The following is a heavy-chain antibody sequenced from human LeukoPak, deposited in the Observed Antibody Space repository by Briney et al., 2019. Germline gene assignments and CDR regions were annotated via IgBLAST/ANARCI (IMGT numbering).Heavy chain of an antibody. V-gene: IGHV3-21*01. CDR2: ISSSSSYI. CDR3: ARGGYSYGFGFDY. J-gene: IGHJ4*02. CDR1: GSTFSSYS. D-gene: IGHD5-18*01. Sequence: PGGSLRLSCAASGSTFSSYSMNWVRQAPGKGLEWVSSISSSSSYIYHADSMKGRFTISRDNAKNSLYLQMSSLRGEDTAVYYCARGGYSYGFGFDYWGQGTLVTVSS.